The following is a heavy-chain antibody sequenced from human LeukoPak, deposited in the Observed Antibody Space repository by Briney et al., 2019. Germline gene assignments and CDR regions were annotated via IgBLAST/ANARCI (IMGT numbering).Heavy chain of an antibody. CDR1: GYTFTGYY. D-gene: IGHD3-16*01. J-gene: IGHJ4*02. CDR2: INPNSGGT. CDR3: ARAESRGGLGGY. V-gene: IGHV1-2*02. Sequence: GASVKVSCKASGYTFTGYYMHWVRQAPGQGLEWMGWINPNSGGTNYAQKFQGRVTMTTDTSTSTAYMELRSLRSDDTAVYYCARAESRGGLGGYWGQGTLVTVSS.